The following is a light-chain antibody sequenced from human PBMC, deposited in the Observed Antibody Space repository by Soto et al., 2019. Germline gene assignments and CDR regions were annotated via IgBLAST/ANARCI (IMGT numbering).Light chain of an antibody. CDR1: SSDVGGYND. J-gene: IGLJ2*01. Sequence: QSALTQPASVSGSPGQSITISCTGTSSDVGGYNDVSWYQQHPGKAPQLIIYDGSKRPSGVANRFSCSNSGNTASLTITSVQAADEEDYYYSSSRGSSTVDVVFGTGTKLTVL. V-gene: IGLV2-14*01. CDR2: DGS. CDR3: SSSRGSSTVDVV.